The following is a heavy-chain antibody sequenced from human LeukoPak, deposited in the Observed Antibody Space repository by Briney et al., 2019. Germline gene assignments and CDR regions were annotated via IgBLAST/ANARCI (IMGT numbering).Heavy chain of an antibody. CDR3: ARDLHYAFDI. CDR1: GFTFSSYS. CDR2: VGAIGSSTI. Sequence: GGSLRLSCAASGFTFSSYSMNWVRQAPAKGLEWVSYVGAIGSSTISYADSVMGRFTISGDNAKNSVFLQMNSLRAEDTAVYYCARDLHYAFDIWGQGTMVTVSS. J-gene: IGHJ3*02. V-gene: IGHV3-48*01.